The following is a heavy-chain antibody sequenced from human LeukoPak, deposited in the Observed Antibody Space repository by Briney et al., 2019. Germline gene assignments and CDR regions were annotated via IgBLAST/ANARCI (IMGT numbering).Heavy chain of an antibody. J-gene: IGHJ5*02. V-gene: IGHV3-23*01. D-gene: IGHD1-14*01. Sequence: PGGSLRLSCAASGFTFSSYAMSWVRQAPGKGLEWVSAISGSGGSTYYAGSVKGRFTISRDNSKNTLYLQMNSLRAEDTAVYYCAKSSPNRVNANWFDPWGQGTLVTVSS. CDR1: GFTFSSYA. CDR3: AKSSPNRVNANWFDP. CDR2: ISGSGGST.